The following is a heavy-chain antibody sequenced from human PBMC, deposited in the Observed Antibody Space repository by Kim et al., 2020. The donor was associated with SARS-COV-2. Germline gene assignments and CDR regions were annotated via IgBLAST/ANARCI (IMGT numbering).Heavy chain of an antibody. Sequence: GGSLRLSCAASGFTFSSYAVSWVRQAPGKGLEWVSAISGSGGSTYYADSVKGRFTISRDNSKNTLYLQMNSLRAEDTAVYYCAKGGRIAAAGTNWFDPWGQGTLVTVSS. CDR1: GFTFSSYA. J-gene: IGHJ5*02. CDR3: AKGGRIAAAGTNWFDP. V-gene: IGHV3-23*01. D-gene: IGHD6-13*01. CDR2: ISGSGGST.